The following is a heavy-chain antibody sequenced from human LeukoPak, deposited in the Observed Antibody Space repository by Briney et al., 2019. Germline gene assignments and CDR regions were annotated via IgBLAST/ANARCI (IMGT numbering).Heavy chain of an antibody. Sequence: GGSLRLSCEASGFTFDDYAMHWVRQTPGKGLEWVSLISGDGATTYYADSVKGRFTISRDNSENSLYLQMSSLRPEDTALYYCAKRPYLGAGQGFDYWGQGTLVTVSS. CDR2: ISGDGATT. V-gene: IGHV3-43*02. D-gene: IGHD2-2*02. J-gene: IGHJ4*02. CDR1: GFTFDDYA. CDR3: AKRPYLGAGQGFDY.